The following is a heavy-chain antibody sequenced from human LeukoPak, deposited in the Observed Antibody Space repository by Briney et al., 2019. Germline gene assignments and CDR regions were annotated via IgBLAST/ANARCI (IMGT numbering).Heavy chain of an antibody. CDR2: ISYDGSNK. V-gene: IGHV3-30*18. CDR3: AKEGPYDSSGYYYGPVDY. D-gene: IGHD3-22*01. CDR1: GFTFSSYG. J-gene: IGHJ4*02. Sequence: GGSLRLSCAASGFTFSSYGMHWVRQAPGKGLEWVAVISYDGSNKYYADSVKGRFTISRDNSKNTLYLQMNSLRAEDTAVYYCAKEGPYDSSGYYYGPVDYWGQGTLVTVSS.